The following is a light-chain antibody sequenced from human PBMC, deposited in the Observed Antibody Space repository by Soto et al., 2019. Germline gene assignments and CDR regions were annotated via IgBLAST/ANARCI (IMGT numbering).Light chain of an antibody. V-gene: IGKV2-28*01. CDR2: LGS. CDR3: MQALQNHIT. Sequence: DIVMIQHPASMAVSLGDRGATHSKSGRRGFFTSNNKNHLGWYMQKPGQSPQLLIYLGSNRVSGVPDRFSGSGSGKDFTLKISRVEAEDVGVYYCMQALQNHITFGQGTRLEIK. CDR1: RGFFTSNNKNH. J-gene: IGKJ5*01.